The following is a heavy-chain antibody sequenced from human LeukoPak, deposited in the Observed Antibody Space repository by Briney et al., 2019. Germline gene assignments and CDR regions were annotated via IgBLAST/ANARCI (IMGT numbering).Heavy chain of an antibody. CDR3: ARIAGKYSSRPFDY. CDR2: ISGGGGST. J-gene: IGHJ4*02. V-gene: IGHV3-23*01. D-gene: IGHD6-13*01. Sequence: GGSLRLSCAASGFTFSNYAMTWVRQAPGKGLEWVSGISGGGGSTYYADSVKGRFTISRDNAKNSLYLQMNSLRAEDTAVYYCARIAGKYSSRPFDYWGQGTLVTVSS. CDR1: GFTFSNYA.